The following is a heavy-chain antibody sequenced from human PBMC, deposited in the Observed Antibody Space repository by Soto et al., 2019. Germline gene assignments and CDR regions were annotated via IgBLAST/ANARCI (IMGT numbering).Heavy chain of an antibody. Sequence: PGGSLRLSCAASGFTFSSYWMSWVRQAPGKGLEWVANIKQDGSEKYYVDSVKGRFTISRDNAKNSLYLQMNSLRAEDTAVYYCARLKNGGYVNYFDYWGQGTLVTVSS. CDR2: IKQDGSEK. CDR3: ARLKNGGYVNYFDY. D-gene: IGHD5-12*01. J-gene: IGHJ4*02. V-gene: IGHV3-7*05. CDR1: GFTFSSYW.